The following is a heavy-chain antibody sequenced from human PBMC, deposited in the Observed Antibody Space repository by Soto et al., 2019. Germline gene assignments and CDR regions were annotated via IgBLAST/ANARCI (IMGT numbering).Heavy chain of an antibody. V-gene: IGHV4-61*01. Sequence: PSETLSLTNTVSGGSLSSGSYYGSWIRQPPGKGLEWIGYIYYSGSTNYNPSLKSRVTISVDTSKNQFSLKLSSVTAADTAVYYCARTAVSLGGVVIRDYFDYWGQGTLVTVS. J-gene: IGHJ4*02. CDR2: IYYSGST. CDR3: ARTAVSLGGVVIRDYFDY. CDR1: GGSLSSGSYY. D-gene: IGHD3-3*01.